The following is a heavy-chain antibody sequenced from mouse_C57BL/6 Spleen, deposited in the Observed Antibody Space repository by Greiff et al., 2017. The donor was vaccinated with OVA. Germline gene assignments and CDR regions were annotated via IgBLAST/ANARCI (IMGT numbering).Heavy chain of an antibody. CDR2: IDPSDSET. Sequence: QVQLQQPGAELVRPGSSVKLSCKASGYTFTSYWMHWVKQRPIQGLEWIGNIDPSDSETHYNQKFKDKATLTVAKSSSTAYMQLSSLTSEDSAVYYCARSGGNYRYFDVWGTGTTVTVSS. CDR1: GYTFTSYW. CDR3: ARSGGNYRYFDV. V-gene: IGHV1-52*01. D-gene: IGHD2-1*01. J-gene: IGHJ1*03.